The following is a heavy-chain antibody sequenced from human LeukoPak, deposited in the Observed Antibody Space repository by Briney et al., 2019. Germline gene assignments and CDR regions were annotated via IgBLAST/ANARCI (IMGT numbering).Heavy chain of an antibody. J-gene: IGHJ6*04. CDR3: AKGVVPAASTYYYYYYGMDV. V-gene: IGHV3-23*01. D-gene: IGHD2-2*01. Sequence: GGSLRLSCAASGFTFSSCAMSWVRQAPGKGLEWVSAISGSGGSTYYADSVKGRFTISRDNSKDTLYLQMNSLRAEDTAVYYCAKGVVPAASTYYYYYYGMDVWGKGTTVTVSS. CDR1: GFTFSSCA. CDR2: ISGSGGST.